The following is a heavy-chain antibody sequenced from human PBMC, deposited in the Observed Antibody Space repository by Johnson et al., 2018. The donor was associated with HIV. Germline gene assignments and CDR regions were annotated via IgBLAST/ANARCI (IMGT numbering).Heavy chain of an antibody. D-gene: IGHD5-18*01. Sequence: VQLVASGGGLVQPGGSLRLSCAASGFIVSSNYMNWVRQAPGKGLEWVSVIYSGGSTYHADSVKGRFIISRDNSKSTLYLQMNSLRAEDTAVYYCARAYTYGAFDIWGQGTTVTISS. CDR3: ARAYTYGAFDI. CDR1: GFIVSSNY. CDR2: IYSGGST. J-gene: IGHJ3*02. V-gene: IGHV3-66*01.